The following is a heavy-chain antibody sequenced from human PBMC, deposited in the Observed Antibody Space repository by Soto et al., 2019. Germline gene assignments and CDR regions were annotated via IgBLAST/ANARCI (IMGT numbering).Heavy chain of an antibody. Sequence: EVQLVESGGGLVQPGGSLRLSCEASGFTFSSYWIHWVRQVPGKGLVWVSRINSDGSSTNYADSVKGRFTISRDNAKNTVYLQMNSLRAEDTAVYYCASSASGNYGDYNWGQGTLVTVSS. CDR3: ASSASGNYGDYN. CDR1: GFTFSSYW. V-gene: IGHV3-74*01. J-gene: IGHJ4*02. CDR2: INSDGSST. D-gene: IGHD4-17*01.